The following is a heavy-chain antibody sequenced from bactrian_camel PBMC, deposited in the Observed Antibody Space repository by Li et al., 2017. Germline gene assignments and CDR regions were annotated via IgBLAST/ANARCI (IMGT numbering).Heavy chain of an antibody. CDR2: IETSGAT. J-gene: IGHJ4*01. CDR1: GYILMSCA. V-gene: IGHV3S1*01. Sequence: LVESGGGSVQSGGSLKLTCTASGYILMSCAMEWHRQAPGKEFEWVSIIETSGATQYADSVKGRSTISRDSAKNMLYLQMNNLKTTDTAMYYCATTPSGGGRGLGTQVTVS.